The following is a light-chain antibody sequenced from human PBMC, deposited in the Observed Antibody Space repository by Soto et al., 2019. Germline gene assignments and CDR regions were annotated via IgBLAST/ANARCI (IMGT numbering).Light chain of an antibody. J-gene: IGKJ3*01. CDR2: GAS. CDR1: QSVSSSY. CDR3: QQYGSSVT. Sequence: EIVLTQSPGTPSLSPGERATLSCRASQSVSSSYLAWYQQKPGQAPRLLIYGASSRATGIPDRFSGSGSGTDFTLTISRLEPEDFAVYYCQQYGSSVTFGPGTKVDIK. V-gene: IGKV3-20*01.